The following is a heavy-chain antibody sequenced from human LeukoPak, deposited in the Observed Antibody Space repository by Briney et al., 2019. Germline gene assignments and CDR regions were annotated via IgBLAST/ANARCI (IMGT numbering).Heavy chain of an antibody. V-gene: IGHV1-18*01. J-gene: IGHJ4*02. CDR3: AREWYYYTSGSYSHCDY. CDR1: GYTFTNYG. Sequence: ASVKVSCKASGYTFTNYGVTWVRQAPGQGLEWMGWISAYNGNTNYAQKFQGRVTMTTDTSTTTAYMELGSLRSDDTAMYYCAREWYYYTSGSYSHCDYWGQGTLVTVSS. CDR2: ISAYNGNT. D-gene: IGHD3-10*01.